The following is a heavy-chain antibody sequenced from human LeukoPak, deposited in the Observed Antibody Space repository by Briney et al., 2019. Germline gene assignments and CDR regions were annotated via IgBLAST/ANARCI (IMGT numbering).Heavy chain of an antibody. V-gene: IGHV4-31*03. D-gene: IGHD3-22*01. CDR2: IYYSGTT. CDR3: ARLNSGYYYVVSAFDI. CDR1: GGSISSAGYY. J-gene: IGHJ3*02. Sequence: SETLSLTCTVSGGSISSAGYYWSWIRQRPGKGLEWMGFIYYSGTTYYNPSLKSRVFISLNTSQNQVSLQLSSVTAADTAVYYCARLNSGYYYVVSAFDIWGQGTMVTVSS.